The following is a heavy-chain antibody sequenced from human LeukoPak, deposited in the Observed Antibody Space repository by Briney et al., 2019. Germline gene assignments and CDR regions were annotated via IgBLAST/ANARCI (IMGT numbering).Heavy chain of an antibody. Sequence: GGSLRLSCAASGFTFSDYYINWIRQAPGRGLEWVAYITSSGSTIYYADSVKGRFTISRDNAKNSLYLQMNSLRAEDTSVYYCARDPTEEQYYYYGMDVWGQGTTVTVSS. CDR3: ARDPTEEQYYYYGMDV. J-gene: IGHJ6*02. CDR1: GFTFSDYY. D-gene: IGHD1/OR15-1a*01. V-gene: IGHV3-11*01. CDR2: ITSSGSTI.